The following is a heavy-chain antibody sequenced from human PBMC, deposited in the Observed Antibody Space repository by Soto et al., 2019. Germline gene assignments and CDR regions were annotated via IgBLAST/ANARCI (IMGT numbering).Heavy chain of an antibody. D-gene: IGHD2-2*03. CDR1: GGSISSSSYY. J-gene: IGHJ5*02. Sequence: SETLSLTCTVSGGSISSSSYYWGWIRQPPGKGLEWIGNIYYSGSTYYNPSLKGRLTISIDTSKNQISLKLSSVTAADTAVYYCARLPLDVVVVPAAVAWWFDPWGQGXLVTVSS. CDR3: ARLPLDVVVVPAAVAWWFDP. V-gene: IGHV4-39*01. CDR2: IYYSGST.